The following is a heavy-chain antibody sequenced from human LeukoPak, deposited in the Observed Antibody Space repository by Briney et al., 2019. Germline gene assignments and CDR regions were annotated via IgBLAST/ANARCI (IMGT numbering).Heavy chain of an antibody. Sequence: SGGSLRLSCAASGFTFSSYAMTWVRQTPGKGLESVSSISATGGSTYYAASVKGRFAISRDNSKNTVYLQMNSLRAEDTAVYYCAKERDSSGYAFDIWGQGTMVTVSS. CDR2: ISATGGST. V-gene: IGHV3-23*01. D-gene: IGHD3-22*01. CDR3: AKERDSSGYAFDI. J-gene: IGHJ3*02. CDR1: GFTFSSYA.